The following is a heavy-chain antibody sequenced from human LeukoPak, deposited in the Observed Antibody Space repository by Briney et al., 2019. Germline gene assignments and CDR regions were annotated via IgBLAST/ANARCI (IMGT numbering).Heavy chain of an antibody. V-gene: IGHV3-21*01. D-gene: IGHD5-24*01. CDR3: ARDRWLQPQRYFDY. Sequence: GGSLRLSCAASGFTFSSYSMNWVRQAPGKGLEWVSSISTSSSYIYYADSVKGRFTISRDNAKNSLYLQMDSLRAEDTAVYYCARDRWLQPQRYFDYWGQGILVTVSP. CDR2: ISTSSSYI. CDR1: GFTFSSYS. J-gene: IGHJ4*02.